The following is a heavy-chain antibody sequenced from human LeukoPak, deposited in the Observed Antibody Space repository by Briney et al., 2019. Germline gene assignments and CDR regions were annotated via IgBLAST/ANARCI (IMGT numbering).Heavy chain of an antibody. CDR1: GYTFTNYG. CDR3: AREGRYQLRVAPFDY. CDR2: IIPIFGTA. Sequence: ASVKVSCKASGYTFTNYGISWVRQAPGQGLEWMGGIIPIFGTANYAQKFQGRVTITTDESTSTAYMELSSLRSEDTAVYYCAREGRYQLRVAPFDYRGQGTLVTVSS. J-gene: IGHJ4*02. V-gene: IGHV1-69*05. D-gene: IGHD2-2*01.